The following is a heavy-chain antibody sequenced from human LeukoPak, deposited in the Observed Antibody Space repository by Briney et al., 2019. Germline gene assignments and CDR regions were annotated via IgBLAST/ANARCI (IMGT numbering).Heavy chain of an antibody. D-gene: IGHD3-22*01. J-gene: IGHJ4*02. CDR3: ARDDYYSNAD. V-gene: IGHV3-7*01. Sequence: PSETLSLTCTVSGGSISSYYWSWIRQPPGKGLEWVANIKEDGGEIYYVDSVKGRFTISRDNTKNSLFLQMNSLRAEDTAVYYCARDDYYSNADWGQGTLVTVSS. CDR2: IKEDGGEI. CDR1: GGSISSYY.